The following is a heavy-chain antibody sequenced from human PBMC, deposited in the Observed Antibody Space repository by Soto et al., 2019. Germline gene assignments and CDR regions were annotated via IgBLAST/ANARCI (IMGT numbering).Heavy chain of an antibody. Sequence: GASVKVSCKASGYSFIGYYMHWVRQAPGQGLEWMGWINPKSGVTNYAQKFQGRVTMTRDTSITTAYMELSSLRSDDTAVYYCARGDVNWFDTWGQGTLVTVSS. V-gene: IGHV1-2*02. J-gene: IGHJ5*02. CDR1: GYSFIGYY. D-gene: IGHD2-21*02. CDR2: INPKSGVT. CDR3: ARGDVNWFDT.